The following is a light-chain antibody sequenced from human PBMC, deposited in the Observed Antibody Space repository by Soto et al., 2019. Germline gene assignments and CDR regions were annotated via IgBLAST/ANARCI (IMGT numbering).Light chain of an antibody. CDR2: GAS. CDR1: LSINTY. Sequence: DIQMTQSPLSLSASVGDRVAITCRSSLSINTYLNWIQQKTGKAPNVLIYGASSLHNGVPSRFSRSGYGTIFTLTISSLQPEDSATYHCQQTFTTPHTFVRGTHLVIK. J-gene: IGKJ2*01. CDR3: QQTFTTPHT. V-gene: IGKV1-39*01.